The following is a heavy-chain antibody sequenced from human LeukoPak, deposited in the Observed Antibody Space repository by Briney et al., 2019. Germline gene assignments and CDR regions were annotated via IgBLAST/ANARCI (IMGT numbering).Heavy chain of an antibody. CDR3: ARDSGGSYRAFDI. D-gene: IGHD1-26*01. J-gene: IGHJ3*02. CDR1: GFTFTSYA. CDR2: INTNTGNP. V-gene: IGHV7-4-1*02. Sequence: GGSLRLSCAASGFTFTSYAMNWVRQAPGQGLEWMGWINTNTGNPTYAQGFTGRFVFSLDTSVSTAYLQISSLKAEDTAVYYCARDSGGSYRAFDIWGQGTMVTVSS.